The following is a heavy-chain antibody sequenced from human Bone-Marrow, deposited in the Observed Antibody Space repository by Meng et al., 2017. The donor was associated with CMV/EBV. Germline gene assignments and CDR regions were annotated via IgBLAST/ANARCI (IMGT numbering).Heavy chain of an antibody. CDR3: ARHRYSNYEGGYGMDV. CDR2: ISTSGSYR. Sequence: GGSLRLSCEASEITLSRYEMNWVRQAPGKRLEWVSSISTSGSYRKYADSVQGRFTISRDNAKNSLYLQMNSLRAEDTAVYYCARHRYSNYEGGYGMDVWGQGTTVTIDS. V-gene: IGHV3-21*01. CDR1: EITLSRYE. J-gene: IGHJ6*01. D-gene: IGHD4-11*01.